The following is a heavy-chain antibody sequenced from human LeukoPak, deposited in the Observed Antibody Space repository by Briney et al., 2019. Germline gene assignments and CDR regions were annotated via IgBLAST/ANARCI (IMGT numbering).Heavy chain of an antibody. CDR1: GFTVSSNS. CDR2: IYSAGNT. J-gene: IGHJ4*02. V-gene: IGHV3-53*01. D-gene: IGHD3-16*01. CDR3: ARRAGAYTHPYDY. Sequence: GGSLRLSCTVSGFTVSSNSMSWVRQAPGKGLEWVSFIYSAGNTHYSDSVKGRFTISIDNSKNTLYLQMNSLRAEDTAVYYCARRAGAYTHPYDYWGQGTLVTVST.